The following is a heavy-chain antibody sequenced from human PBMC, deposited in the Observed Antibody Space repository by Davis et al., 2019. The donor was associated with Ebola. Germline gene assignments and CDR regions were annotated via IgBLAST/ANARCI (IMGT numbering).Heavy chain of an antibody. D-gene: IGHD1-26*01. CDR3: ARGGGSSKRTMGY. V-gene: IGHV1-2*04. J-gene: IGHJ4*02. CDR2: INPNSGGT. CDR1: GYTFTGYY. Sequence: ASVKVSCKASGYTFTGYYMHWVRQAPGQGLEWMGCINPNSGGTNYAQKFQGWVTMTRDTSISTAYMELSRLRSDDTAVYYCARGGGSSKRTMGYWGQGTLVTVSS.